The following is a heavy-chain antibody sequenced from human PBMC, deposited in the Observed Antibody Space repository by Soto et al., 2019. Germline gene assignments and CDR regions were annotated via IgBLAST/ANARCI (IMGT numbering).Heavy chain of an antibody. CDR2: ILRDGMT. D-gene: IGHD3-22*01. V-gene: IGHV4-4*02. CDR3: VRLVYDRRLNYLYFDY. Sequence: QVQLQESGPGLVKPSGTVSLTCDVSGVSISSGNWWSWVRQPPGKGLEWSGEILRDGMTTYYPSLRGRATMSVDTSKNRFSLRVTSANDADTAIYYCVRLVYDRRLNYLYFDYWGRGALVTVSS. J-gene: IGHJ4*02. CDR1: GVSISSGNW.